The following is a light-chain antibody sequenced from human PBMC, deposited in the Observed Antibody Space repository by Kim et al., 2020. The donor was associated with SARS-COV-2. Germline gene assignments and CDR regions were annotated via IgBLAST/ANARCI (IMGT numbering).Light chain of an antibody. CDR3: HQYGTSPFT. V-gene: IGKV3-20*01. CDR1: QRVSSNS. Sequence: EIVLTQSPGPLSLSPGERAALSCRASQRVSSNSLAWFQQTPGQAPRLLISGASFRATGIPDRFSGSGSGTDFTLTISRLEPEDFAVYYCHQYGTSPFTFGGGTKVDIK. J-gene: IGKJ4*01. CDR2: GAS.